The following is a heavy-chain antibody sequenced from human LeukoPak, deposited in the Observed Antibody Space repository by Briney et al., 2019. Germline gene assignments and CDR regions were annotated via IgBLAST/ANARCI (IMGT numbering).Heavy chain of an antibody. V-gene: IGHV1-8*01. J-gene: IGHJ4*02. Sequence: AASVKVSCKASGYTFTSYDINWVRQATGQGLEWMGWMNPNSGNTGYAQKFQGRVTMARNTSISTAYMELSSLRSEDTAVYYCAVQIDTIFGLQEDDYWGQGTLVTVSS. CDR2: MNPNSGNT. CDR3: AVQIDTIFGLQEDDY. CDR1: GYTFTSYD. D-gene: IGHD3-3*01.